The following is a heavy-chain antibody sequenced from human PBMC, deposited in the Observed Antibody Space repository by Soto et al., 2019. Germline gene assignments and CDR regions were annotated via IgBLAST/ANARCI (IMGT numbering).Heavy chain of an antibody. CDR2: IIPIFGTA. Sequence: SVKVSCKASGGTFSSYAISCVRQAPGQGLEWMGGIIPIFGTANYAQKFQGRVTITADESTSTAYMELSSLRSEDTAVYYCARSGFSDFWSGYHYGMDVWGQGTTVTVSS. V-gene: IGHV1-69*13. J-gene: IGHJ6*02. CDR3: ARSGFSDFWSGYHYGMDV. D-gene: IGHD3-3*01. CDR1: GGTFSSYA.